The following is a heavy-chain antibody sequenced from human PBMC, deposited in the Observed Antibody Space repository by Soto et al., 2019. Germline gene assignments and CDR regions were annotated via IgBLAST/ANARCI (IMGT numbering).Heavy chain of an antibody. J-gene: IGHJ5*02. D-gene: IGHD2-2*01. CDR3: ARQSCSSTSCYSWVSWFDP. CDR2: IYYSGST. V-gene: IGHV4-59*08. Sequence: SETLSLTCTVSGGSMTSYYWSWIRQPPGKGLEWIGYIYYSGSTKYNPSLKSRVTISVDTSKNQLSLKLSSVTAADTAVYYCARQSCSSTSCYSWVSWFDPWGQGTLVTVSS. CDR1: GGSMTSYY.